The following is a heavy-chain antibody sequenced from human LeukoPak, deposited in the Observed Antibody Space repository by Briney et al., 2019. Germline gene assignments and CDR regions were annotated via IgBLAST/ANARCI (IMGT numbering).Heavy chain of an antibody. CDR1: GFTFSSYV. CDR3: VRYYYDSSGYQRYFDY. J-gene: IGHJ4*02. CDR2: ITSNGGTT. D-gene: IGHD3-22*01. Sequence: GGSLRLSCSASGFTFSSYVMHWVRQAPGKGLEYVSAITSNGGTTYYADSVKGRFTISRDNSKNTLYLQMSSLRAEDTAVFYCVRYYYDSSGYQRYFDYWGQGTLVTVSP. V-gene: IGHV3-64D*09.